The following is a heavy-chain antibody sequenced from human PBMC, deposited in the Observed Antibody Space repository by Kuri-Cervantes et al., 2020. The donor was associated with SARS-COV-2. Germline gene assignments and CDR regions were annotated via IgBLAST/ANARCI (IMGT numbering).Heavy chain of an antibody. Sequence: GGSLRLSCAASGFTFSSYAMSWVRQAPGKGLEWVSAISGSGGSTYYADSVKGRFTISRDNSKNTLYLQMNSLRAEDTAVYYCAKVRGYYSYYGMDVWGQGNTVTVSS. D-gene: IGHD3-3*01. CDR1: GFTFSSYA. V-gene: IGHV3-23*01. J-gene: IGHJ6*02. CDR3: AKVRGYYSYYGMDV. CDR2: ISGSGGST.